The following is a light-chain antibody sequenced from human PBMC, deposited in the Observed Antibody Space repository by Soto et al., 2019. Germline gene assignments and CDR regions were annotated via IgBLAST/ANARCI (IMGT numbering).Light chain of an antibody. CDR1: SSDVGGYNF. CDR3: SSYTTSSTQV. CDR2: DVS. Sequence: QSALTQPASVSGSPGQSITISCTGTSSDVGGYNFVSWYQHHPGKAPKLIISDVSNRPSGVSNRFSGSKSGNTASLTISGLQAVDEADYYCSSYTTSSTQVFGGGTKLTVL. V-gene: IGLV2-14*01. J-gene: IGLJ2*01.